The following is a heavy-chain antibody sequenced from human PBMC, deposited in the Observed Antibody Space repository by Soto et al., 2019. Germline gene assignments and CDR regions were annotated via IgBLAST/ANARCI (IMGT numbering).Heavy chain of an antibody. CDR2: IIPIFGTV. J-gene: IGHJ2*01. CDR3: ARGNHRWLQLWYFDL. CDR1: GGTFSNYP. V-gene: IGHV1-69*12. D-gene: IGHD5-12*01. Sequence: QVQLVQSGAEVKEPGSSVKVSCKASGGTFSNYPISWVRQAPGQGLEWMGGIIPIFGTVNYAQKFQGRDTITADESTSTAYMELSSLRSEDTAVYYCARGNHRWLQLWYFDLWGRGTLVTVSS.